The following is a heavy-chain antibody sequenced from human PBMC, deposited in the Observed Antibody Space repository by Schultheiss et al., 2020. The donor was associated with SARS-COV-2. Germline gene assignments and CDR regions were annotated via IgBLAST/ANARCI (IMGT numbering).Heavy chain of an antibody. V-gene: IGHV3-30*04. CDR3: ARARDRGYSNLRGYFDY. CDR1: GFTFSSYA. CDR2: ISYDGSNK. D-gene: IGHD4-11*01. Sequence: GGSLRLSCAASGFTFSSYAMHWVRQAPGKGLEWVAVISYDGSNKYYADSVKGRFTISRDNSKNTLYQQMNSLRAEDTAVYYCARARDRGYSNLRGYFDYWGQGTLVTVSS. J-gene: IGHJ4*02.